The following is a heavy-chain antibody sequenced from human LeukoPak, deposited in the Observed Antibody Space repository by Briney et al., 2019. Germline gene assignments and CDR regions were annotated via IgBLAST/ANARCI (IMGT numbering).Heavy chain of an antibody. V-gene: IGHV1-46*01. CDR2: INPSGGST. Sequence: ASVKVSCKASGYTFTSYYMHWVRQAPGQGLEWMGIINPSGGSTSYAQKFQGRVTMTRDTSTSTVYMELSSLRSEDTAAYYCARDRRYYDFWSGLNYWGQGTLVTVSS. J-gene: IGHJ4*02. CDR1: GYTFTSYY. D-gene: IGHD3-3*01. CDR3: ARDRRYYDFWSGLNY.